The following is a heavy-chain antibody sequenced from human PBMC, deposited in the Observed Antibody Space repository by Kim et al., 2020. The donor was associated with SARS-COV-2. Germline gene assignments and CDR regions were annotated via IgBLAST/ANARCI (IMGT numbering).Heavy chain of an antibody. CDR3: AREYYYDSSGPYYFDY. J-gene: IGHJ4*02. Sequence: SVKVSCKASGGTFSSYAISWVRQAPGQGLEWMGGIIPIFGTANYAQKFQGRVTITADESTSTAYMELSSLRSEDTAVYYCAREYYYDSSGPYYFDYWGQGTLVTVSS. V-gene: IGHV1-69*13. CDR2: IIPIFGTA. CDR1: GGTFSSYA. D-gene: IGHD3-22*01.